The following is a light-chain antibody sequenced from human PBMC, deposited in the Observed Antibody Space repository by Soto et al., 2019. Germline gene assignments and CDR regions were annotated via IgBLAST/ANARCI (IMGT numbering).Light chain of an antibody. Sequence: QSALTQPASVSGSPGQSITISCTGTSSDIVTYNLVSWYQQHPGKAPKVMIYEGSKRPSGVSNRFSGSKSGNTASLTISGLQAEDEADYYCCSYAGSSTFVFGTGTKLTVL. CDR2: EGS. V-gene: IGLV2-23*01. J-gene: IGLJ1*01. CDR1: SSDIVTYNL. CDR3: CSYAGSSTFV.